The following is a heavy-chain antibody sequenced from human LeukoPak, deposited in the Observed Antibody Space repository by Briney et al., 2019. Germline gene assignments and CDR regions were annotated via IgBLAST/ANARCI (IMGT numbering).Heavy chain of an antibody. Sequence: ASVKVSCKASGYTFTSYGISWARQAPGQGLEWMGWISAYNGNTNYAQKLQGRVTMTTDTSTSTAYMELRSLRADDTAVYYCARGRGIAAAGSSFDYWGQGTLVTVSS. CDR1: GYTFTSYG. CDR3: ARGRGIAAAGSSFDY. D-gene: IGHD6-13*01. CDR2: ISAYNGNT. J-gene: IGHJ4*02. V-gene: IGHV1-18*04.